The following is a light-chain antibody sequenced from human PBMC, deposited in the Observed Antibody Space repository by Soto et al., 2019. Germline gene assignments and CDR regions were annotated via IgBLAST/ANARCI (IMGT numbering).Light chain of an antibody. CDR1: SSDVGGYNY. CDR2: DVS. CDR3: CSYAGTYTQWV. Sequence: QSVLTQPASVSGSPGQSVTISCTGTSSDVGGYNYVSWYQQHPGKAPKLVIYDVSKRPSGVPDRFSGSKSGNTASLTVSGLQAEDEADYSCCSYAGTYTQWVFGGGTKLTVL. J-gene: IGLJ3*02. V-gene: IGLV2-11*01.